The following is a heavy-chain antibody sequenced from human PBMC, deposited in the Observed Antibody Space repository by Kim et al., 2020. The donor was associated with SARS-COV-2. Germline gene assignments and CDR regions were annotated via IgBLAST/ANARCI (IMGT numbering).Heavy chain of an antibody. V-gene: IGHV1-18*01. D-gene: IGHD6-13*01. Sequence: YAQKLQGRVTMNTDTSTSTAYMELRSLRSDATAVYYCARDFPAGRDWFDPWGQGTLVTVSS. CDR3: ARDFPAGRDWFDP. J-gene: IGHJ5*02.